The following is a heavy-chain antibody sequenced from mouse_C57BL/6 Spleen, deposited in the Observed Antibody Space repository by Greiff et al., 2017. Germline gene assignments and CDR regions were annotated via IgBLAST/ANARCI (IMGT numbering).Heavy chain of an antibody. CDR1: GFTFSSYA. V-gene: IGHV5-4*01. CDR3: AQIGGYSYAMDY. Sequence: VQLKESGGGLVKPGGSLKLSCAASGFTFSSYAMSWVRQTPEKRLEWVATISDGGSYTYYPDNVKGRFTISRDNAKNNLYLQMSHLKSEDTAMYYCAQIGGYSYAMDYWGQGTSVTVSS. D-gene: IGHD2-3*01. CDR2: ISDGGSYT. J-gene: IGHJ4*01.